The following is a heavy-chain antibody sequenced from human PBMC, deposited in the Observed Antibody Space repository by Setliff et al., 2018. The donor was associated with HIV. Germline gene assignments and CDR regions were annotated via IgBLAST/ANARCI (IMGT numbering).Heavy chain of an antibody. V-gene: IGHV4-59*01. CDR2: IYYTGTT. CDR3: ARDRPPSTVDMLGAFDR. J-gene: IGHJ3*02. D-gene: IGHD4-17*01. CDR1: RGSISRYY. Sequence: SETLSLTCTVSRGSISRYYWCWIRQPPGKGLEWIGYIYYTGTTKYNPSLKSRVTMSVDTSKNQLSLKLSSLTAADTAVYYCARDRPPSTVDMLGAFDRWGQGTMVTVSS.